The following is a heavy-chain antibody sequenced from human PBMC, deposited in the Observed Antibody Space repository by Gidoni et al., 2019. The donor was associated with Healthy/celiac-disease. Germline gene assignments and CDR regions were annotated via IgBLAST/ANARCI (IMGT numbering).Heavy chain of an antibody. J-gene: IGHJ3*02. D-gene: IGHD3-16*02. CDR2: IYYSGST. CDR1: GAPIRSYY. CDR3: ARVTLRLGELSSHAFDI. Sequence: QVQLQESGPGLVKPSETLSLPCTVSGAPIRSYYWSWLRQPPGKGLEWIGYIYYSGSTTYNPSLKSRVTISVDTSKNQFSLKLSSVTAADTAVYYCARVTLRLGELSSHAFDIWGQGTMVTVSS. V-gene: IGHV4-59*01.